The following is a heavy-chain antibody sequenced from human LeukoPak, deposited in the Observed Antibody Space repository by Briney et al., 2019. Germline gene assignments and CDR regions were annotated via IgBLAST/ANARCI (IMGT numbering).Heavy chain of an antibody. Sequence: ASVKVSCKASGFTFTSSAMQWVRQARGQRLEWIGWIVVGSGNTNYAQKFQGRVTMTRDTSITTAYMELNRLTSDDTAVYYCVRDRPHNWFDPWGQGTLVTVSS. V-gene: IGHV1-58*02. CDR2: IVVGSGNT. CDR3: VRDRPHNWFDP. J-gene: IGHJ5*02. CDR1: GFTFTSSA.